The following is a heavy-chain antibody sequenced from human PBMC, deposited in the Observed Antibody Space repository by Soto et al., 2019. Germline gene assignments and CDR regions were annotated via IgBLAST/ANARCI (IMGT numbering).Heavy chain of an antibody. CDR1: GFTFSGYG. CDR3: ARDGVGGKALWGYLAY. V-gene: IGHV3-33*01. D-gene: IGHD2-15*01. CDR2: IRYDGSNI. Sequence: ESGGGVVQPGRSLRLSCVASGFTFSGYGMHWVRQAPGKGLEWVAIIRYDGSNIYYADSVRGRFAISRDNSKNTLFLQMDSLGAEDTAVYYCARDGVGGKALWGYLAYWGKGALVTVSS. J-gene: IGHJ4*02.